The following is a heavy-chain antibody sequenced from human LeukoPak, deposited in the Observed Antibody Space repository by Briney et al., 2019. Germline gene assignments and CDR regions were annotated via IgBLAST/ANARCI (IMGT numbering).Heavy chain of an antibody. Sequence: ASVKVSCKASGYTFINYVISWVRQAPGQGREWMGWISTYNGNTNYAQKLQGRVTMTTDTFTTTAYMEMRSLRSDDTAVYYCARDGGGTQLDYWGQGTLVTVSS. J-gene: IGHJ4*02. CDR2: ISTYNGNT. CDR3: ARDGGGTQLDY. D-gene: IGHD1-1*01. CDR1: GYTFINYV. V-gene: IGHV1-18*01.